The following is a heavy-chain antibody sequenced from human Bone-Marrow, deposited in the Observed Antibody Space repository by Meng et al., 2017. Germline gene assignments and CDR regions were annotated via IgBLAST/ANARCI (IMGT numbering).Heavy chain of an antibody. CDR2: IYHSGIT. D-gene: IGHD1-14*01. CDR1: GGSISSSNW. Sequence: QVLLQESGPGRVKPLGTLSLTCAVSGGSISSSNWWSGVRQPPGKGLEWIGKIYHSGITIYNPSLKSRVTMSVDNSKNQFSLKLNSMTAADTAVYYCARDPTGGEDHQRVWGQGTLVTVSS. V-gene: IGHV4-4*02. J-gene: IGHJ4*02. CDR3: ARDPTGGEDHQRV.